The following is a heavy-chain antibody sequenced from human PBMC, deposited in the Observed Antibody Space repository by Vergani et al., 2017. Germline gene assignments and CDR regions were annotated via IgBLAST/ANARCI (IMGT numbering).Heavy chain of an antibody. Sequence: QVLVVLSGAEVKKSGASVTVSCKTSGYTFSNYYMHWVRQAPGQGLEWMGIINPSGGHTNYAQKFQGSVTMTSDTSTSTVYMELSSLRSEDTAIYYCARGDYGILTGYRYWGQGTLVTVSA. CDR3: ARGDYGILTGYRY. J-gene: IGHJ4*02. V-gene: IGHV1-46*03. CDR1: GYTFSNYY. CDR2: INPSGGHT. D-gene: IGHD3-9*01.